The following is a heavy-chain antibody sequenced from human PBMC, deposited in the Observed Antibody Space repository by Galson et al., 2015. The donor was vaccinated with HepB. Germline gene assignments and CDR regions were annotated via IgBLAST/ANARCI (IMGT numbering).Heavy chain of an antibody. CDR2: IIPIFGTA. CDR3: ARAPDYFDAFDI. CDR1: GGTFSSYA. J-gene: IGHJ3*02. D-gene: IGHD2/OR15-2a*01. V-gene: IGHV1-69*13. Sequence: SVKVSCKASGGTFSSYAISWVRQAPGQGLEWMGGIIPIFGTANYAQKFQGRVTITADESTSTAYMELSSLRSEDTAVYYCARAPDYFDAFDIWGQGTMVTVSS.